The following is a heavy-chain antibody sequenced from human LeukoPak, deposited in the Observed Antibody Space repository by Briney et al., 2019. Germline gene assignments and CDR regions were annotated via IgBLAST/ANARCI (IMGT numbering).Heavy chain of an antibody. Sequence: PSETLSLTCSGYGGSICGFYWGWLAPPAGQGLEWIGRVYTSRSTNYNTSLESRVTMSVDTSKKQFSLLLSSVTAADTAVYYCARDGFSSGGDYYFDYWGQGTLVTVSS. D-gene: IGHD2-21*02. CDR3: ARDGFSSGGDYYFDY. V-gene: IGHV4-59*10. J-gene: IGHJ4*02. CDR1: GGSICGFY. CDR2: VYTSRST.